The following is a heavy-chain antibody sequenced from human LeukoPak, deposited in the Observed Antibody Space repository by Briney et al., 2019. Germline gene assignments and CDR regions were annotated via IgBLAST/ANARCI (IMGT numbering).Heavy chain of an antibody. CDR2: ISDSGGS. J-gene: IGHJ5*02. CDR1: GGSVSSGISY. Sequence: SGTLSLTCSVSGGSVSSGISYWSWIRQPPGEGLEWIAYISDSGGSDYNPSLRGRVTISLDTSKNQFSLRLTSVTAADTAVYYCARVSIVGATQGWFDPWGQGALVTVSS. V-gene: IGHV4-61*01. CDR3: ARVSIVGATQGWFDP. D-gene: IGHD1-26*01.